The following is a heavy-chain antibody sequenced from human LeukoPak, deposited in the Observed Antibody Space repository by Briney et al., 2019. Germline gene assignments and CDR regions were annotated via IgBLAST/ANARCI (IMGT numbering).Heavy chain of an antibody. CDR1: GGSSTNYY. CDR3: ANAALIPASGTRWFDP. Sequence: SETLSLTCAVSGGSSTNYYWTWIRQSPRKGLEWIGEINHTGNTKYNPSLKSRVTISLDASKNQFSLKLLSVTAADTAMYYCANAALIPASGTRWFDPWGQGTLVTVSS. J-gene: IGHJ5*02. CDR2: INHTGNT. D-gene: IGHD6-13*01. V-gene: IGHV4-34*01.